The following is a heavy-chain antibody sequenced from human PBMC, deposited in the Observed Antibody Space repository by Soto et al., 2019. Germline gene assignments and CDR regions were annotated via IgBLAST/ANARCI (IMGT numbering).Heavy chain of an antibody. V-gene: IGHV5-51*01. CDR1: GYSFTSNW. Sequence: GESLNISCQGSGYSFTSNWIGWVRQMPGKGLEWMGIINPADSDIKYSPSFQGQVTISADKSIGTAYLQWSSLKASDTAMYYCARHQRDDASRKIDCWGQGTLVTVSS. CDR3: ARHQRDDASRKIDC. J-gene: IGHJ4*02. CDR2: INPADSDI. D-gene: IGHD3-16*01.